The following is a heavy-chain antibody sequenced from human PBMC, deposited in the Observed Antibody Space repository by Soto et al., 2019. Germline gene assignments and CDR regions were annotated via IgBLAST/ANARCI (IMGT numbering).Heavy chain of an antibody. CDR3: ASGEETRYYYYGMDV. V-gene: IGHV3-48*01. CDR1: GLTFSSYS. J-gene: IGHJ6*02. CDR2: ISSSSSTI. Sequence: EVQLVESGGGLVQRGGSLRLSCAASGLTFSSYSMNWVRQAPGKGLEWVSYISSSSSTIYYADSVKGRFTISRDNAKNSLYLQMNRRRAEDTAVYYCASGEETRYYYYGMDVWGQGTTVTVSS.